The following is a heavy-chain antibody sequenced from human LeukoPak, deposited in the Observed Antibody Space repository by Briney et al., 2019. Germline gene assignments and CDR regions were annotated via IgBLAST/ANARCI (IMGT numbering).Heavy chain of an antibody. CDR1: GDSISNYY. J-gene: IGHJ4*02. CDR2: IYYSEST. CDR3: ARGRCRNSGCRPYFDY. V-gene: IGHV4-59*01. D-gene: IGHD2/OR15-2a*01. Sequence: SETLSLTCTVSGDSISNYYWSWIRQPPGKGLEWIGYIYYSESTNYNPSLKSRVTISTDTSRSQFSLNLRSVTAEDTGIYYCARGRCRNSGCRPYFDYWGQGTQVTVSS.